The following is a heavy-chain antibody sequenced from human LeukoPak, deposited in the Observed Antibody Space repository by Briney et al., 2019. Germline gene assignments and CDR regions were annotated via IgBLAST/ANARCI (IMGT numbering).Heavy chain of an antibody. Sequence: GESLQISCQAYGYSFTNYWISWVRQMPGKGLEWTGRIDPTDSYSNYSPSFQGHVSISADKSISSAYLQLWSLRASDTAVYYCARHGARYQYNGMDVWGQGTTVTVSS. CDR1: GYSFTNYW. CDR2: IDPTDSYS. D-gene: IGHD1-26*01. V-gene: IGHV5-10-1*01. CDR3: ARHGARYQYNGMDV. J-gene: IGHJ6*02.